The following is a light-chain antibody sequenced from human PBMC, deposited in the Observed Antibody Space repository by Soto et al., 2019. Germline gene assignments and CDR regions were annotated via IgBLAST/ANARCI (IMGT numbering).Light chain of an antibody. CDR1: QSVSGSY. J-gene: IGKJ4*01. CDR2: GAS. Sequence: EIVMMQSPATLSASTGERATLSCRASQSVSGSYLAWYQQKPGQAPRLLIYGASSRATGIPDRFSGSGSGTDFTLTISRLEPEDFAVYYCQQYGTSPLTFGGGTKVDIK. CDR3: QQYGTSPLT. V-gene: IGKV3-20*01.